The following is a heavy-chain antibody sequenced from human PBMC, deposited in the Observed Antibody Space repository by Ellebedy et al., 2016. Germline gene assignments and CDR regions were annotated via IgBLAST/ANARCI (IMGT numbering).Heavy chain of an antibody. J-gene: IGHJ3*01. CDR3: AKWNPAWNAFDV. D-gene: IGHD1-1*01. CDR2: VFHTGAT. V-gene: IGHV4-59*02. CDR1: GGSVSSDY. Sequence: SETLSLTCNVFGGSVSSDYWNRTRRPPGKGLEWIGFVFHTGATPYNPSLKSRVTMSVDTSKSQISLRLMSVTAADTAVYYCAKWNPAWNAFDVWGLGTMVTVSS.